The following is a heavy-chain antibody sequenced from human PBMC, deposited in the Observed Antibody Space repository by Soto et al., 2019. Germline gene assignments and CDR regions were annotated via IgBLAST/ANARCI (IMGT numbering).Heavy chain of an antibody. J-gene: IGHJ4*02. CDR2: IYYSGST. D-gene: IGHD4-17*01. CDR1: GGSISSGDYY. V-gene: IGHV4-30-4*01. Sequence: SETLSLTCTVSGGSISSGDYYWSWIRQPPGKGLEWIGYIYYSGSTYYNPSLKSRVTISVDTSKNQFSLKLSSVTAADTAVYYCARAAGDYLSFDDWGQGTLVTVSS. CDR3: ARAAGDYLSFDD.